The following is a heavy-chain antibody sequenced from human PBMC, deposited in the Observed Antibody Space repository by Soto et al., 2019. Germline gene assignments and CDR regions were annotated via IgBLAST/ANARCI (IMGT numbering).Heavy chain of an antibody. V-gene: IGHV1-2*04. D-gene: IGHD2-2*01. Sequence: GASVKVSCKASGYTFTGYYMHWVRQAPGQGLEWMGWINPNSGGTNYAQKFQGWVTMTRDTSISTAYMELNRLRSDDTAVYYCARGGKRVVPAATDAFDIWGQGTMVTVSS. CDR3: ARGGKRVVPAATDAFDI. J-gene: IGHJ3*02. CDR1: GYTFTGYY. CDR2: INPNSGGT.